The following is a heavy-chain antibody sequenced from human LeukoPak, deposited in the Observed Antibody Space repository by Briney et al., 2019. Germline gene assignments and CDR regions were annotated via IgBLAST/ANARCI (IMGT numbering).Heavy chain of an antibody. Sequence: SETLSLTCAVSGGSVSSGGYSWSWIRQPPGKGLEWIGYVYHSGSTYYNPSLKSRLTISVDRSKNQFSLKLSSVTAADTAVYYCARGLRFGYSSGWNFDYWGQGTLVTVSS. CDR1: GGSVSSGGYS. J-gene: IGHJ4*02. CDR3: ARGLRFGYSSGWNFDY. CDR2: VYHSGST. V-gene: IGHV4-30-2*01. D-gene: IGHD6-19*01.